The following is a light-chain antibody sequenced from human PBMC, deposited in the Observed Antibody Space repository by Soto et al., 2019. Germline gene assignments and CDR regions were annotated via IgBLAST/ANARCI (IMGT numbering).Light chain of an antibody. CDR3: CSYAGRSTPVV. CDR1: SRDVGGYNL. CDR2: EDN. V-gene: IGLV2-23*01. Sequence: QSVLTQPASVSGSPGQSITISCTGTSRDVGGYNLVSWYQQHPDKAPKLMIYEDNKRPSGVSNRFSGSKSGNTASLTISGLQAEDEADYYCCSYAGRSTPVVFGGGTQLTVL. J-gene: IGLJ2*01.